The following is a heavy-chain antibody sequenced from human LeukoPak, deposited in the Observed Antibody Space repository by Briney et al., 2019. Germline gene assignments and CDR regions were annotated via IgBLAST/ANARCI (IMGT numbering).Heavy chain of an antibody. Sequence: PGRSLRLSCAVSGLTLSAHGMHWVRQAPGKRLEWVAVLSYDGGNEYYPASVRGRFTISRDLSKDTLYLQMNSLRVEDTAVYYCAGGGGWYWGQGTLVTVSS. CDR1: GLTLSAHG. J-gene: IGHJ4*02. D-gene: IGHD2-15*01. V-gene: IGHV3-30*03. CDR2: LSYDGGNE. CDR3: AGGGGWY.